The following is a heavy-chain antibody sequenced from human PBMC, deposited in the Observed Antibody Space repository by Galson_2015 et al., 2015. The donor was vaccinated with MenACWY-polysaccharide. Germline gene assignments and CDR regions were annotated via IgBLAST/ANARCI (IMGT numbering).Heavy chain of an antibody. J-gene: IGHJ3*02. Sequence: SLRLSCAASGARFSFSGMHWVRQAPGKGLVWVAVIQYDGSKIVYADSVEGRFTISRDNSKNTLFLEMNSLGAEDTAVYYCAREGSRIVFHAFDTWGQGTMVTVSS. CDR1: GARFSFSG. CDR3: AREGSRIVFHAFDT. D-gene: IGHD6-13*01. V-gene: IGHV3-33*01. CDR2: IQYDGSKI.